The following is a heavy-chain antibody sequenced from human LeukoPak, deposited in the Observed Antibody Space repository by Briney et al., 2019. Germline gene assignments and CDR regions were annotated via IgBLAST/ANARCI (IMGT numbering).Heavy chain of an antibody. D-gene: IGHD6-19*01. J-gene: IGHJ3*02. Sequence: SVKVSCKASGGTFSSYAISWVRQAPGQGLEWMGGIIPIFGTANYAQKFQGRVTITADKSTSTAYMELSSLRSEDTAVYYCASSRVAGRCAFDIWGQGTMVTASS. V-gene: IGHV1-69*06. CDR2: IIPIFGTA. CDR1: GGTFSSYA. CDR3: ASSRVAGRCAFDI.